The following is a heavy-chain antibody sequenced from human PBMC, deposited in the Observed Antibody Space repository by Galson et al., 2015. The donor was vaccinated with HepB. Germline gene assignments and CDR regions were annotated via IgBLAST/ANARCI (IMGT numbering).Heavy chain of an antibody. CDR1: GYTFTGYY. J-gene: IGHJ6*02. D-gene: IGHD4-11*01. Sequence: SVKVSCKASGYTFTGYYMHWVRQAPGQGLKWMGWINPNSGGTNYAQKFQGWVTMTRDTSISTAYMELSRLRSDDTAVYYCARDRPDYIPSSSYGMDVWGQGTTVTVSS. CDR2: INPNSGGT. CDR3: ARDRPDYIPSSSYGMDV. V-gene: IGHV1-2*04.